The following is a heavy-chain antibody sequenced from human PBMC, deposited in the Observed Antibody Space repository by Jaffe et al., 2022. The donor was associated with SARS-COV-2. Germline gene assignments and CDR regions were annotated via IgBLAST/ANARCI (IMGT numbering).Heavy chain of an antibody. D-gene: IGHD5-12*01. CDR3: ARHRDGYNYRTFDY. J-gene: IGHJ4*02. CDR1: GFTFSRYS. Sequence: EVQLVESGGGLVKPGGSLRLSCAASGFTFSRYSMNWVRQAPGKGLEWVSSISSSGSDTYYTGSVRGRFTISRDNAKNILDLQMNSLRAEDTAIYYCARHRDGYNYRTFDYWGQGILVTVSS. V-gene: IGHV3-21*01. CDR2: ISSSGSDT.